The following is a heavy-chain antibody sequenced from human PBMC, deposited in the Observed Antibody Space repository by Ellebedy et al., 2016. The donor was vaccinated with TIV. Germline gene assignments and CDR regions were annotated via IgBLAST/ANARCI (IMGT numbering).Heavy chain of an antibody. J-gene: IGHJ4*02. CDR3: RPGHYSDA. Sequence: GGSLRLXXAASGFSLSNSFMSWIRQAPGKGLEWASTLTADGRSTYFADSVKGRFTISRDNPKNTVYLQMNSLRSEDTAVYYCRPGHYSDAWGQGTLVTVSS. V-gene: IGHV3-23*01. CDR1: GFSLSNSF. CDR2: LTADGRST.